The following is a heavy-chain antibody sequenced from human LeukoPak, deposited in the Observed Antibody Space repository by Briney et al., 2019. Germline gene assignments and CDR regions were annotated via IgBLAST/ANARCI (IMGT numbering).Heavy chain of an antibody. CDR3: AHIRNSCFDY. CDR2: IYWNDDK. D-gene: IGHD1-14*01. J-gene: IGHJ4*02. CDR1: GYSISSGYY. V-gene: IGHV2-5*01. Sequence: TLSLTCSVSGYSISSGYYWGWIRQPPGKGLEWLALIYWNDDKRYSPSLKSRLSITKDTSKNQVVLTMTNVDPVDTATYYCAHIRNSCFDYWGQGTLVTVSS.